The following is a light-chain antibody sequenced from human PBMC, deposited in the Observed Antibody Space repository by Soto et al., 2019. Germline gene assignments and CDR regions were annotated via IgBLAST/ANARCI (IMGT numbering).Light chain of an antibody. J-gene: IGKJ1*01. CDR2: GAS. CDR3: QQYNNWPRT. V-gene: IGKV3-15*01. Sequence: EIVMTQSPATLSVSPGERGTLSCRASQSVSSNLAWYQQKPGQAPRLLIYGASTRATGIPARFSGSGSGTAFTLTISSLRSEDFAVYYCQQYNNWPRTFGQGTKVDIK. CDR1: QSVSSN.